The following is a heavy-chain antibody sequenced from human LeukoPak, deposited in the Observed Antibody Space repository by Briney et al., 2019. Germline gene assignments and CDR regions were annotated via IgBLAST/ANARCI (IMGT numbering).Heavy chain of an antibody. Sequence: RVGSLRLSCAASGFTFSRYSMNWVRQAPRKGLEWVSFISSSYSPIYYADSVKGRFTISRDNAKNSLYLQMNSLRAEDTAVYYCAGDFYGDYFFEYWGQGTLVTVSS. D-gene: IGHD4-17*01. J-gene: IGHJ4*02. V-gene: IGHV3-48*01. CDR3: AGDFYGDYFFEY. CDR1: GFTFSRYS. CDR2: ISSSYSPI.